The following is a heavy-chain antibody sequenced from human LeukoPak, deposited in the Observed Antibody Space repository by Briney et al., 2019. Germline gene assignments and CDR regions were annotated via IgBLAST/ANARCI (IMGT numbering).Heavy chain of an antibody. J-gene: IGHJ3*02. CDR3: ARGSSGYCSAASCFRPEDAFGI. CDR2: LSASGTT. Sequence: PLETLSLTCSVSGGSISNFWGWLRQPAGKGLEWVGRLSASGTTNYNPSLRSRVTIAVDTSNNQLSLRVSSVTAADTAVYYCARGSSGYCSAASCFRPEDAFGIWGQGTVVTVS. D-gene: IGHD2-15*01. CDR1: GGSISNF. V-gene: IGHV4-4*07.